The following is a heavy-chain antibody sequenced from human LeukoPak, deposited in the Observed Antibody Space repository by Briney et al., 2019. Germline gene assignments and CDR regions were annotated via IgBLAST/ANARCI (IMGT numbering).Heavy chain of an antibody. D-gene: IGHD2-2*01. CDR3: ARGRDQLLFSFDY. CDR2: MNPNSGNT. Sequence: ASVRVSCKASGYTFTSYDINWVRQATGQGLEWMGWMNPNSGNTGYAQKFQGRVTMTRNTSISTAYMELSSLRSEDTAMYFCARGRDQLLFSFDYWGQGTLVTVSS. V-gene: IGHV1-8*01. CDR1: GYTFTSYD. J-gene: IGHJ4*02.